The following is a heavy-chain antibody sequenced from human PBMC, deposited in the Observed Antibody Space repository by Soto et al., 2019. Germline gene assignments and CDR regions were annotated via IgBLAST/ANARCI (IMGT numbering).Heavy chain of an antibody. J-gene: IGHJ4*02. CDR3: ARSRPYYYYDSSENYFDY. CDR1: GFTFSSYE. CDR2: ISSSGSTI. V-gene: IGHV3-48*03. D-gene: IGHD3-22*01. Sequence: GSLRLSCAASGFTFSSYEMNWVRQAPGKGLEWVSYISSSGSTIYYADSVKGRFTIFRDNAKNSLYLQMNSLRAEDTAVYYCARSRPYYYYDSSENYFDYWGQGTLVTVSS.